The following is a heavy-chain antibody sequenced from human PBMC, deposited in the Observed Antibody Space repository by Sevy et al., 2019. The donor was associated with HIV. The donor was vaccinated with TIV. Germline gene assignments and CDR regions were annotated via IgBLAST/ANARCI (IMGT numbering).Heavy chain of an antibody. D-gene: IGHD6-13*01. J-gene: IGHJ2*01. CDR3: ASGHSNIWYYWYFDL. CDR2: IYYSGST. CDR1: GGSISGYY. Sequence: SETLSLTCTVSGGSISGYYWSWIRQPPGKGLEWIGYIYYSGSTNYNPSLKSRVTISVDTSKNQFSLKLSSVTAADTAVYYCASGHSNIWYYWYFDLWGRGTLVTVSS. V-gene: IGHV4-59*01.